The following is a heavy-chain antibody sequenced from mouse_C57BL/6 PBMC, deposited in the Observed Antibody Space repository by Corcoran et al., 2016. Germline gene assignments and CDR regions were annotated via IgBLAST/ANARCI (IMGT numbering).Heavy chain of an antibody. CDR1: GYTFTDYY. J-gene: IGHJ2*01. D-gene: IGHD1-1*01. CDR3: AREITTVVADY. Sequence: EVQLQQSGPELVKPGASVKISCKASGYTFTDYYMNWVKQSHGKSLEWIGDINPNNGGTSYNQKFKGKATLTVDKSSSTAYMELRSLTSEDSAVYYCAREITTVVADYWGQGTTLTVSS. V-gene: IGHV1-26*01. CDR2: INPNNGGT.